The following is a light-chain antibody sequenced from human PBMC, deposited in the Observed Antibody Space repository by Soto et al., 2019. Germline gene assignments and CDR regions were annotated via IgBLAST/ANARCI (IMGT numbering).Light chain of an antibody. CDR1: QSVSTY. V-gene: IGKV3-11*01. Sequence: EIVLTQSPATLSLSPGERATLSCRASQSVSTYVTYLAWYQQKPGQAPRLLIYDASNRVTGLPARFGGSGSETDFTLTISSLEPEDFAVYYCQQRSGWPPEATFGQGTKLEIK. J-gene: IGKJ2*01. CDR3: QQRSGWPPEAT. CDR2: DAS.